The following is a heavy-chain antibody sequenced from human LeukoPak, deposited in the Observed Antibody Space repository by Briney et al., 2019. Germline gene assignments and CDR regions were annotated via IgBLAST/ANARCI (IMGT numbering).Heavy chain of an antibody. J-gene: IGHJ2*01. CDR1: GASISSHY. V-gene: IGHV4-59*08. CDR3: ARHRDYWYFDL. Sequence: SSETLSLTCSVSGASISSHYWSWIRQPPGKGLEWIGYIYYSGSTNYNPSLKSRVTISVDTSKNQFSLKLSSVTAADTAVYYCARHRDYWYFDLWGRGTLVTVSS. CDR2: IYYSGST.